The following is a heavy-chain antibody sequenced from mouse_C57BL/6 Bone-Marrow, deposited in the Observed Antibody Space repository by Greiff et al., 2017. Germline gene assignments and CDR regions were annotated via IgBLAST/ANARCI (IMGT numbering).Heavy chain of an antibody. CDR3: ARNWGWLLRGGYFDV. CDR2: IWTGGGT. D-gene: IGHD2-3*01. V-gene: IGHV2-9-1*01. Sequence: VQLQQSGPGLVAPSQRLSITCTVSGFSLTSYAISWVRQPPGKGLEWLGVIWTGGGTNYNSALKSRLSISKDNSKSQVFLKMNSLQTDDTARYYCARNWGWLLRGGYFDVWGTGATGTVSS. J-gene: IGHJ1*03. CDR1: GFSLTSYA.